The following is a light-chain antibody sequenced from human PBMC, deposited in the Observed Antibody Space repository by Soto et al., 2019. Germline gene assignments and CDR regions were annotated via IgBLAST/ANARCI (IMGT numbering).Light chain of an antibody. CDR2: AAS. CDR3: QQRSNWPPRT. Sequence: EIVLTQSPATLSLSPGERATLSCRASQSVGTYLAWYQQKPAQAPRLLIYAASSRATGIPARFSGSGSGTDFTLTISSLEPEDFAVYYCQQRSNWPPRTFGQGTKVDIK. J-gene: IGKJ1*01. CDR1: QSVGTY. V-gene: IGKV3-11*01.